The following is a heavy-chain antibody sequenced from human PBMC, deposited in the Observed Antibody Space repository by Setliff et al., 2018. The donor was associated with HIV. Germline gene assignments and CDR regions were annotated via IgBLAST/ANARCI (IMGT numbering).Heavy chain of an antibody. V-gene: IGHV4-38-2*02. CDR1: GYSITNGNY. J-gene: IGHJ4*02. D-gene: IGHD3-10*01. CDR3: ARDRALRFSKSPSFNYFDV. Sequence: SLTCLVFGYSITNGNYWAWIRQSPGKGLEWIGSIYSTGHTYYNPSHKGRLTMSVDTAKNRFSLKLISVTAADTAVYYCARDRALRFSKSPSFNYFDVWGQGALVTVSS. CDR2: IYSTGHT.